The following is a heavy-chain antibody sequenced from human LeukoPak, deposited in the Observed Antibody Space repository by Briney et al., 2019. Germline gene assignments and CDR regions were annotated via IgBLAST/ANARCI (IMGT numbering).Heavy chain of an antibody. Sequence: SQTLSLTCTVSGGSISSGSYYWSWIRQPAGKGLEWIGRIYTSGSTNYNPSLKSRVTISVDTSKNQFSLKLSSVTAADTGVYYCARETGYSAETAIGYWGQGTLVTVSS. CDR3: ARETGYSAETAIGY. V-gene: IGHV4-61*02. CDR1: GGSISSGSYY. CDR2: IYTSGST. J-gene: IGHJ4*02. D-gene: IGHD3-9*01.